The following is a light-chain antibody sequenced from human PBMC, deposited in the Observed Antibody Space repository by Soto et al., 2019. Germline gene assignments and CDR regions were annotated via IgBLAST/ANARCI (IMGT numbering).Light chain of an antibody. Sequence: VLTQSSSASASPGSSVKLTCTLSSGHSSYIIAWHQQQPGKAPRYLMKLEGSGNYNKGSGVPDRFSGSSSGADRYLTISNLQSEDEADYYCETWDSNTRVFGGGTQLTVL. CDR3: ETWDSNTRV. J-gene: IGLJ2*01. CDR2: LEGSGNY. CDR1: SGHSSYI. V-gene: IGLV4-60*03.